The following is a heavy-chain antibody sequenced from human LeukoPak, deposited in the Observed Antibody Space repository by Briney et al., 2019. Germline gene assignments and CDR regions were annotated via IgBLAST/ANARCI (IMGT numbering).Heavy chain of an antibody. Sequence: ASVKVSCKASGYTFTSYGISWVRQAPGQGLEWMGWISAYNGNTNYAQKLQGRVTMTTDTSTSTAYMELRSLRSDDTAVYYCARGLYDFWSGYYVFDPWGQGTLVTVSS. D-gene: IGHD3-3*01. J-gene: IGHJ5*02. CDR1: GYTFTSYG. CDR3: ARGLYDFWSGYYVFDP. CDR2: ISAYNGNT. V-gene: IGHV1-18*01.